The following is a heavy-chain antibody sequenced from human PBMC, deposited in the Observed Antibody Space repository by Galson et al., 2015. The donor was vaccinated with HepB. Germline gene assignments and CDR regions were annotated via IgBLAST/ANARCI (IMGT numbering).Heavy chain of an antibody. Sequence: SETLSLTCTVSGGSISSSSYYWGWIRQPPGKGLEWIGSIYYSGSTYYNPSLKSRVTISVDTSKNQFSLKLSSVTAADTAVYYCAREGLMVATYYWGQGTLVTVSS. CDR2: IYYSGST. V-gene: IGHV4-39*07. J-gene: IGHJ4*02. CDR3: AREGLMVATYY. D-gene: IGHD5-12*01. CDR1: GGSISSSSYY.